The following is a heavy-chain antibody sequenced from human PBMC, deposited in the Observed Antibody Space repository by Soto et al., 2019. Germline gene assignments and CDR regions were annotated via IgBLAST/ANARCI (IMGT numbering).Heavy chain of an antibody. CDR2: INHSGST. CDR1: GGSFSGYY. Sequence: SETLSLTCAVYGGSFSGYYWSWIRQPPGKGLEWIGEINHSGSTNYNPSLKSRVTISVDTSKNQFSLKLSSVTAADTAVYYCARGRGRVAVAGTGGYYYYGMDVWGQGTTVT. D-gene: IGHD6-19*01. J-gene: IGHJ6*02. CDR3: ARGRGRVAVAGTGGYYYYGMDV. V-gene: IGHV4-34*01.